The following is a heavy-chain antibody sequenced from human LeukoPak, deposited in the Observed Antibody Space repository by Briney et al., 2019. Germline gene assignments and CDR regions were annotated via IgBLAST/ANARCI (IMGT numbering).Heavy chain of an antibody. J-gene: IGHJ4*02. D-gene: IGHD6-13*01. CDR1: GFTFSTYS. V-gene: IGHV3-21*01. CDR2: ITSSSSYI. Sequence: GGSLRLSCAASGFTFSTYSMTWVRQAPGKGLEWVSSITSSSSYIYYADSVKGRFTISRDNAKNSLYLQMNSLRAEDTAVYYCASLIYSSSWYLQDYWGQGTLVTVSS. CDR3: ASLIYSSSWYLQDY.